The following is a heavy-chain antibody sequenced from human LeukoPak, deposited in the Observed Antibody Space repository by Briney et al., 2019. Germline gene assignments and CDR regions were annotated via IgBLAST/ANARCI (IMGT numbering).Heavy chain of an antibody. CDR1: GYTFTGYY. CDR2: INPNSGGT. V-gene: IGHV1-2*02. J-gene: IGHJ4*02. D-gene: IGHD2-15*01. CDR3: AREVLGWQLTFDC. Sequence: GASVKVSCKASGYTFTGYYMHWVRQAPGQGLEWMGWINPNSGGTNYAQKFQGRVTMTRDTSISTAYMELSRLRSDDTAVYYCAREVLGWQLTFDCWGQGTLVTVSS.